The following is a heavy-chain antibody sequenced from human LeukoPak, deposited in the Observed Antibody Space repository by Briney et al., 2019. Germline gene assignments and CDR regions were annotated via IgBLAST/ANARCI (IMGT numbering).Heavy chain of an antibody. V-gene: IGHV1-46*01. CDR2: INPRGGVT. J-gene: IGHJ3*02. CDR1: GYSFTSYY. Sequence: ASVKVSCTASGYSFTSYYIHWVRQAPGQGLEWMGIINPRGGVTSYAQKFQGRVTMTRDTSTSTVYMDLSSLRSEDTAVYYCARGRLGGAFDIWGQGTMVTVSS. D-gene: IGHD3-16*01. CDR3: ARGRLGGAFDI.